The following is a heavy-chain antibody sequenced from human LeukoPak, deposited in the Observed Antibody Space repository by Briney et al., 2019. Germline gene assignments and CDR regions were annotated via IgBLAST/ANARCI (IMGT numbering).Heavy chain of an antibody. CDR3: ARDYYADSGYYQRAFVF. Sequence: PGESLKISCKASGYWFTNYWIGWVRQLPGKGLEWMGIIFPGDSDTRYSPSFQGQVTISADTSINTAFLQWSSLKASDTAMYDCARDYYADSGYYQRAFVFWGQGTLVTVSS. J-gene: IGHJ4*02. D-gene: IGHD3-22*01. CDR1: GYWFTNYW. V-gene: IGHV5-51*01. CDR2: IFPGDSDT.